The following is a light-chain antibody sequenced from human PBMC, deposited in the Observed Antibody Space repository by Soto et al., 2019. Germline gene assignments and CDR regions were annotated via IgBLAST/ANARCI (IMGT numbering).Light chain of an antibody. CDR3: QQYGSSTYT. CDR2: GAS. V-gene: IGKV3-20*01. J-gene: IGKJ2*01. Sequence: EIVLTQSPGTLSLSPGERATLSCRASQSVSSSYLAWYQQNPRQAPRLLIYGASSRATGIPDRHSGSGSGTDFTRTISRLEPEDFVVYYCQQYGSSTYTFGQGTKLEIK. CDR1: QSVSSSY.